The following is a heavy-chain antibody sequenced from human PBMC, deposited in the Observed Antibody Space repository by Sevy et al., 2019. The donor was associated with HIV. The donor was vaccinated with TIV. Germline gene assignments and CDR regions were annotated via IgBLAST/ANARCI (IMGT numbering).Heavy chain of an antibody. Sequence: SVKVSCKASGGTFSSYAISWVRQAPGQGLEWMGGIIPIFGTANYAQKFQGRVTITADESTSTAYMELSSLRSEDTAVYYCARGGYCSSASCLHNWFDPWGQGTLVTVSS. V-gene: IGHV1-69*13. CDR1: GGTFSSYA. CDR3: ARGGYCSSASCLHNWFDP. J-gene: IGHJ5*02. CDR2: IIPIFGTA. D-gene: IGHD2-2*01.